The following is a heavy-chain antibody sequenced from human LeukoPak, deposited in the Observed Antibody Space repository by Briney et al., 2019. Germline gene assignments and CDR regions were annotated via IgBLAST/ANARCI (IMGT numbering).Heavy chain of an antibody. V-gene: IGHV4-4*09. J-gene: IGHJ5*01. D-gene: IGHD3-16*01. CDR2: IFTSGSS. CDR3: ARLMRGPWSIDS. Sequence: SETLSLTCSVSGDSIRSDSWSWIRQSPGGGLEWIGYIFTSGSSSYNPSLRSRVTISGDTSMNQFSLSLSSVTAADTAVYFCARLMRGPWSIDSWGQGTLVTVS. CDR1: GDSIRSDS.